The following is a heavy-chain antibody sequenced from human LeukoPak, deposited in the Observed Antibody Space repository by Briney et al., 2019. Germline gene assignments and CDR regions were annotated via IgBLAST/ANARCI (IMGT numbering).Heavy chain of an antibody. J-gene: IGHJ4*02. CDR2: IYHSGST. Sequence: SETLSLTCTVSGYSISSGYYWGWIRQPPGKGLEWIGSIYHSGSTYYNPSLKSRVTISVDTSKNQFPLKLSSVTAAHTAVYYCARTDSGSYRQPFDYWGQGTLVTVSS. CDR3: ARTDSGSYRQPFDY. CDR1: GYSISSGYY. D-gene: IGHD1-26*01. V-gene: IGHV4-38-2*02.